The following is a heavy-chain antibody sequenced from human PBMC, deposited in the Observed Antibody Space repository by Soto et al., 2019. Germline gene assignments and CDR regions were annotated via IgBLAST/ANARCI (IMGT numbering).Heavy chain of an antibody. Sequence: GASVKGSCKASGYTLTSYYMHWVRQAPGQRLEWMGIINPSGGSTSYAQKFQGRVTMTRDTSTSTVYMELSSLRSEDTAVYYCARDKSLSVVVVPAAPSNWFDPWGQGTLVTVSS. J-gene: IGHJ5*02. CDR1: GYTLTSYY. D-gene: IGHD2-2*01. CDR3: ARDKSLSVVVVPAAPSNWFDP. CDR2: INPSGGST. V-gene: IGHV1-46*03.